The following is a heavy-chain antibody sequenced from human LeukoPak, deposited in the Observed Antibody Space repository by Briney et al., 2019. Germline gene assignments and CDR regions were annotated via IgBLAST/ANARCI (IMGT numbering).Heavy chain of an antibody. CDR2: IYSGGTT. CDR3: ARAVGGYYFDY. J-gene: IGHJ4*02. Sequence: GGSLRLSCAASGFTVSSNYMSWVRQAPGKGLEWVSIIYSGGTTYYADSVKGRFTISRDNSKNTLYLQMNSLRAEDTAVNYCARAVGGYYFDYWGQGTLVTVSS. V-gene: IGHV3-53*01. CDR1: GFTVSSNY. D-gene: IGHD2-2*01.